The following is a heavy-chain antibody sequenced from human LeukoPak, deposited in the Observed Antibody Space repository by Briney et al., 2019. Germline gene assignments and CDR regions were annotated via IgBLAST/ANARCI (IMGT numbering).Heavy chain of an antibody. V-gene: IGHV4-31*03. J-gene: IGHJ5*02. Sequence: SETLSLTCTVSGGSISSGDYYWSWIRQHPEKGLEWIGYTFYSGSTYYNPSLKSRVTISVDTSKNQFSLKLSSVTAADTAVYYCARAIRGRMIVVPVDTRFDPWGQGTLVTVSS. CDR2: TFYSGST. D-gene: IGHD3-22*01. CDR1: GGSISSGDYY. CDR3: ARAIRGRMIVVPVDTRFDP.